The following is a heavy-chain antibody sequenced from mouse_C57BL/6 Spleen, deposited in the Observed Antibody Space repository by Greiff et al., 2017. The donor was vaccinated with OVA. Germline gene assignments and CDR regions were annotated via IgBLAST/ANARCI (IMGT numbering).Heavy chain of an antibody. V-gene: IGHV1-50*01. J-gene: IGHJ3*01. Sequence: QVQLQQPGAELVKPGASVKLSCKASGYTFTSYWMQWVKQRPGQGLEWIGEIDPSDSYTNYTQKFKGKATLTVDTSSSTAYMQLSSLTSEDSAVYDCERLERGISGAWLAYWGQGTLVTVSA. CDR2: IDPSDSYT. CDR1: GYTFTSYW. CDR3: ERLERGISGAWLAY. D-gene: IGHD3-1*01.